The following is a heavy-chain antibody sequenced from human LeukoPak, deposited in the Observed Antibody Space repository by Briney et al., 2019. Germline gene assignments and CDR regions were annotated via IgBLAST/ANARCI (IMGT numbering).Heavy chain of an antibody. Sequence: SDTLSLTCAVYGGSFSGYYWSWIRQPPGKGLEWIGRISSSGRTNYNPSLKSPATISADTSKNQFSLKLSSVTAADTAVYFCARGPYSYDSSGAFDIWGQGTMVTVSS. CDR1: GGSFSGYY. CDR2: ISSSGRT. CDR3: ARGPYSYDSSGAFDI. J-gene: IGHJ3*02. D-gene: IGHD3-22*01. V-gene: IGHV4-34*11.